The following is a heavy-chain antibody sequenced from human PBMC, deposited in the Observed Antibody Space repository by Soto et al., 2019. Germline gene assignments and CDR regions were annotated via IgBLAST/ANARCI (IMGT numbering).Heavy chain of an antibody. Sequence: VGSLRLSCGASGFTFSGYARSWVRQAPGKGLEWVSVISGSDDSTYYADSVKGRFTISRDNSKNTLYLQMNSLRAEDTAVYYCAKRSSSSTFDYWGQGTLVTVSS. D-gene: IGHD6-6*01. CDR2: ISGSDDST. CDR3: AKRSSSSTFDY. J-gene: IGHJ4*02. V-gene: IGHV3-23*01. CDR1: GFTFSGYA.